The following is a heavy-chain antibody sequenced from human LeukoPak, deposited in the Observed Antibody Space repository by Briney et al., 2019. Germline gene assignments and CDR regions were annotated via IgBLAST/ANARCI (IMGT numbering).Heavy chain of an antibody. CDR2: INPDSGGT. Sequence: GASVKVSCKASGYSFTGYYVHWVRQAPGQGLELMGWINPDSGGTNFAQKFQGRVTMTRDTSISTAYMQLSRLPSDDTAVYYCARDAISRGIIDYWGQGTLVTVSS. D-gene: IGHD3-10*01. CDR1: GYSFTGYY. V-gene: IGHV1-2*02. J-gene: IGHJ4*02. CDR3: ARDAISRGIIDY.